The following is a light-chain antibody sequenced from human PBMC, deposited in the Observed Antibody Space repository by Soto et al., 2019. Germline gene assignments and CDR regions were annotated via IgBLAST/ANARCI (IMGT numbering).Light chain of an antibody. CDR3: QQYGDSPPWT. Sequence: DIVLTQSPGTLSLSPGERATLSCRASQSVNNDYLAWYQQKAGQAPRLLIFAASIRAADIPDRFSGSGSGTDFTLTISRLEPEDFAVYYCQQYGDSPPWTFGQGTKVDVK. J-gene: IGKJ1*01. CDR1: QSVNNDY. V-gene: IGKV3-20*01. CDR2: AAS.